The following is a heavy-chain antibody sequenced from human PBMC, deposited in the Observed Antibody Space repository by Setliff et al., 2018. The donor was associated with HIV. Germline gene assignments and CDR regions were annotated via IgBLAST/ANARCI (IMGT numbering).Heavy chain of an antibody. V-gene: IGHV3-30*02. J-gene: IGHJ4*02. CDR1: GFTFRLYG. D-gene: IGHD2-2*01. Sequence: GSLRLSCAASGFTFRLYGMHWVRRAPGKGLEWVASIQFDGKNQYYSESVKGRFTISRDNSKSAVDLQMNSLTSEDAAIYYCAKFKYAINSTYYFDSWGRGTLVTVSS. CDR3: AKFKYAINSTYYFDS. CDR2: IQFDGKNQ.